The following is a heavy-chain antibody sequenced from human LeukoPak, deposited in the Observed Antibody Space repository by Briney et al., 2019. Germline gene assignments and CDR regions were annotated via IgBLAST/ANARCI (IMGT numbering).Heavy chain of an antibody. D-gene: IGHD3-16*02. Sequence: GASVTVSCKASGYTLTSYDINWVRQAPGQGLEWMGWIHPSTGNPTYAQGFTGRFVFSLDTSVSTTYLQISSLKAEDTAVYLCARAFQSLGGLSLPDYWGQGTLLTVSS. J-gene: IGHJ4*02. CDR3: ARAFQSLGGLSLPDY. V-gene: IGHV7-4-1*02. CDR1: GYTLTSYD. CDR2: IHPSTGNP.